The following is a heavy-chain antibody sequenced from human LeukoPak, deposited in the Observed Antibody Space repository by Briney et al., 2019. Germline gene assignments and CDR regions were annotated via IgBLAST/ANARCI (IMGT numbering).Heavy chain of an antibody. Sequence: PSETLSLTCTVSGGSISSYYWSWIRQPPGKGLEWVGYIYYSGSTNYNPSPKSRVSISVDTSKNQFSLKLRSVTAADTAVYSGARERIAARGDWFDPWGQGTLVTVSS. CDR3: ARERIAARGDWFDP. D-gene: IGHD6-13*01. CDR2: IYYSGST. V-gene: IGHV4-59*12. J-gene: IGHJ5*02. CDR1: GGSISSYY.